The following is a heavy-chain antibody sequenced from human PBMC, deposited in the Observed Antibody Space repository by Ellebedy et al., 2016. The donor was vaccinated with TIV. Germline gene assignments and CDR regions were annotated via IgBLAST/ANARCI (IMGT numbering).Heavy chain of an antibody. CDR1: GFTFSSYA. D-gene: IGHD2-21*02. V-gene: IGHV3-23*01. CDR3: EKDRTSGDGYWVFDS. CDR2: IVGSGA. J-gene: IGHJ4*02. Sequence: PGGSLRLSCAASGFTFSSYAMAWVRQAPGKGLEWVSGIVGSGAEKYADSVKGRFTISRDNSKRTVDLQMRSVRAEDTAVYFCEKDRTSGDGYWVFDSWGQGTMVSVSS.